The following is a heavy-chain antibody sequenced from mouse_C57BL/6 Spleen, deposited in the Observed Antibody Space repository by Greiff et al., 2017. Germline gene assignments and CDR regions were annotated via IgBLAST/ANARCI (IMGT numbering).Heavy chain of an antibody. V-gene: IGHV1-55*01. CDR2: IYPGSGST. J-gene: IGHJ2*01. D-gene: IGHD1-1*01. CDR1: GYTFTSYW. CDR3: YYSGSSAYYFDY. Sequence: QVQLQQPGAELVKPGASVKMSCKASGYTFTSYWITWVKQRPGQGLEWIGDIYPGSGSTNYNEKFKSKATLTVDTSSSTAYMQLNSLTSEDSAVYFCYYSGSSAYYFDYWGQGTTLTVSS.